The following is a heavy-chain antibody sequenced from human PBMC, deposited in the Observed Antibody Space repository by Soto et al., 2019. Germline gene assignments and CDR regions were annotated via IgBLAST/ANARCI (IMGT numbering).Heavy chain of an antibody. CDR3: ATAGNYRFDN. J-gene: IGHJ4*02. D-gene: IGHD1-1*01. CDR2: ISSSSYI. V-gene: IGHV3-21*01. CDR1: GFTFSSYS. Sequence: PGGSLRLSCAASGFTFSSYSMNWVRQAPGKGLEWVSSISSSSYIYYADSVKGRFTISRDNAKNSLYLQMNILRVEDTAVYFCATAGNYRFDNWGLGTLVTVSS.